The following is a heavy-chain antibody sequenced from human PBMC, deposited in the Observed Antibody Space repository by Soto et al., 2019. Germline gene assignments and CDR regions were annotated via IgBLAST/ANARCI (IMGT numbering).Heavy chain of an antibody. CDR1: GYTFTIYG. V-gene: IGHV1-18*01. J-gene: IGHJ5*02. CDR3: ARDDESGGNAPYNWFDP. D-gene: IGHD2-15*01. Sequence: ASVKVSGKASGYTFTIYGISCVLQAPVQWLEWMGCISAYNGNTNYAQKLQGRVTMTTDTSTSTAYMELRSLRSDDTAVYYCARDDESGGNAPYNWFDPWGQGTLVTVSS. CDR2: ISAYNGNT.